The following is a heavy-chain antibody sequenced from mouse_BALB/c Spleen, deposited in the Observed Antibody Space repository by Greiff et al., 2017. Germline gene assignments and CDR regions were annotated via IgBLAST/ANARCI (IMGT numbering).Heavy chain of an antibody. Sequence: EVMLVESGGGLVQPGGSRKLSCAASGFTFSSFGMHWVRQAPEKGLEWVAYISSGSSTIYYADTVKGRFTISRDNPKNTLFLQMTSLRSEDTAMYYCAREVRFYAMDYWGQGTSVTVSS. CDR3: AREVRFYAMDY. CDR2: ISSGSSTI. D-gene: IGHD2-14*01. CDR1: GFTFSSFG. V-gene: IGHV5-17*02. J-gene: IGHJ4*01.